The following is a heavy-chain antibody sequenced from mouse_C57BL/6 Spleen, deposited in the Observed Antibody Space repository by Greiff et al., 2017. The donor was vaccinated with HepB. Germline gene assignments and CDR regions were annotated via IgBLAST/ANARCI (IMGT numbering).Heavy chain of an antibody. D-gene: IGHD3-2*02. J-gene: IGHJ3*01. CDR1: GFTFSSYA. Sequence: EVKVVESGGGLVKPGGSLKLSCAASGFTFSSYAMSWVRQTPEKRLEWVATISDGGSYTYYPDNVKGRFTISRDNAKNNLYLQMSHLKSEDTAMYYCARDGRQRRPAWFAYWGQGTLVTVSA. CDR3: ARDGRQRRPAWFAY. CDR2: ISDGGSYT. V-gene: IGHV5-4*01.